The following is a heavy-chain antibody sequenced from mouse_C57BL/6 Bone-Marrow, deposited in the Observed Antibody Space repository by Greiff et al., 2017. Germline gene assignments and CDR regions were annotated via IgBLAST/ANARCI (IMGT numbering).Heavy chain of an antibody. CDR3: ARFYYAGDY. D-gene: IGHD2-1*01. CDR1: GYTFTSYW. Sequence: VQLQQPGAELVKPGASVTMSCKASGYTFTSYWITWVKQRPGQGLEWIGDIYPGGGRPNYTEKFKSQATLTVETSSSTAYMQLSNLTSEDSAVYYCARFYYAGDYLGQGTSVTGSS. J-gene: IGHJ4*01. CDR2: IYPGGGRP. V-gene: IGHV1-55*01.